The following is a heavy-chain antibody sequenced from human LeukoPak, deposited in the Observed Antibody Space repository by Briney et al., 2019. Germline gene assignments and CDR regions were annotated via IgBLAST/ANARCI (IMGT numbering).Heavy chain of an antibody. CDR3: ARSAMVRGVQRY. D-gene: IGHD3-10*01. J-gene: IGHJ4*02. CDR1: GYTFTSYD. CDR2: MNPNSGNT. V-gene: IGHV1-8*01. Sequence: ASVKVSCKASGYTFTSYDINWVRQATGQGLEWMGWMNPNSGNTGYAQKFQGRVTMTRNTSISTAYMELSSLRSEDTAVYYCARSAMVRGVQRYWGQGTLVTVSS.